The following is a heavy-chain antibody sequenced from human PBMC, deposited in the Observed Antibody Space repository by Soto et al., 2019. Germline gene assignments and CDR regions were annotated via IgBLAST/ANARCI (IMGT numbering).Heavy chain of an antibody. J-gene: IGHJ4*02. V-gene: IGHV4-39*01. CDR2: FFYSGNT. Sequence: SETLSLTCTISGGSISSTSNYWGWIRQPPGKGLEWIGSFFYSGNTYYNPSLKSRVTISVDTSKNQFSLKLNSVTAADTAVYYCPRQQSSVDYWGPGTLLTVFS. D-gene: IGHD4-17*01. CDR1: GGSISSTSNY. CDR3: PRQQSSVDY.